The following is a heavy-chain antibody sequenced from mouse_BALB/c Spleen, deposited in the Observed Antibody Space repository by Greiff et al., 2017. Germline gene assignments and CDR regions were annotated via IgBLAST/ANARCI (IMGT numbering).Heavy chain of an antibody. CDR1: GYTFTDYN. Sequence: EVKLVESGPELVKPGASVKISCKASGYTFTDYNMHWVKQSHGKSLEWIGYIYPYNGGTGYNQKFKSKATLTVDNSSSTAYMELRSLTSEDSAVYYCASWAWFAYWGQGTLVTVSA. J-gene: IGHJ3*01. CDR2: IYPYNGGT. CDR3: ASWAWFAY. D-gene: IGHD4-1*01. V-gene: IGHV1S29*02.